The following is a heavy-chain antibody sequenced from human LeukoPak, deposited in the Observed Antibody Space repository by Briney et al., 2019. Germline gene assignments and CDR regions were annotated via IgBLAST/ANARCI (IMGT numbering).Heavy chain of an antibody. CDR3: AELGITMIGGV. CDR2: ISGVGRST. Sequence: GGTLRLSCAASGFTFSSYGMNWVRQAPGKGLEWVSTISGVGRSTYYADSVKGRFTISRDNSKNTLHLQMNSLRAEDTAVYYCAELGITMIGGVWGKGTTVTISS. J-gene: IGHJ6*04. V-gene: IGHV3-23*01. CDR1: GFTFSSYG. D-gene: IGHD3-10*02.